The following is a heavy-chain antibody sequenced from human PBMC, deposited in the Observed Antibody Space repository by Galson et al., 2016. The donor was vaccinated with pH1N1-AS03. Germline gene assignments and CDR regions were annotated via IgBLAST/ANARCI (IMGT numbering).Heavy chain of an antibody. J-gene: IGHJ3*01. Sequence: SLRLSCAASGFIFSTYWILWVRQAPGKGLVWVSRISSDGSSTKYADSVRGRLTISRDNAKNTLYLQMNSLRVEDTAVYYCARSRFGHTNNLEVWGKGTMVTVSS. V-gene: IGHV3-74*03. CDR3: ARSRFGHTNNLEV. CDR2: ISSDGSST. CDR1: GFIFSTYW. D-gene: IGHD3-10*01.